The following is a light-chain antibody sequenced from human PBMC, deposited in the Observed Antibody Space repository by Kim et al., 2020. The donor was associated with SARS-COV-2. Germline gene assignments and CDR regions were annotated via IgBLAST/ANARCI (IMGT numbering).Light chain of an antibody. V-gene: IGLV1-40*01. CDR1: SSNIGAGYD. CDR2: GNS. CDR3: QSYDSSLSGWV. Sequence: QSVLTQPPSVSGAPGQRVTISCTGSSSNIGAGYDVHWYQQLPGTAPKLLIYGNSNRPSGVPDRFSGSKSGTSASLAITGLQAEDEADYYCQSYDSSLSGWVFGGGTPDRP. J-gene: IGLJ3*02.